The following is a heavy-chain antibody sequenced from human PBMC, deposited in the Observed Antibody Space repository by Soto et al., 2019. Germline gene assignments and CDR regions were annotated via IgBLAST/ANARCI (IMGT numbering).Heavy chain of an antibody. J-gene: IGHJ4*02. CDR3: ARGQPGIAVRFDH. V-gene: IGHV4-38-2*01. CDR1: GYSISSGYY. Sequence: PSETLSLTCAVSGYSISSGYYWGWIRQPPGKGLEWIGSIYHSGSTYYNPSLKSRVTISVDTSKNQFSLKLSAVTAADTAVYYCARGQPGIAVRFDHWGQGTLVTVSS. D-gene: IGHD6-19*01. CDR2: IYHSGST.